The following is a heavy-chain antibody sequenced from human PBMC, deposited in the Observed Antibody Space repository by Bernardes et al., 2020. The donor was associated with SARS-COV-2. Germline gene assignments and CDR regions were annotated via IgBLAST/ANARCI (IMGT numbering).Heavy chain of an antibody. CDR1: GGSISNFY. D-gene: IGHD6-19*01. CDR2: IHYTGST. J-gene: IGHJ4*02. Sequence: SETLSLTCTVSGGSISNFYWSWIRQSPGQGLEWIGYIHYTGSTNYNPSLKSRVTMSVDTSKEQLSLTLSSVTAADTALYYCARGGWSLDFWGRGTLVTVSS. V-gene: IGHV4-59*01. CDR3: ARGGWSLDF.